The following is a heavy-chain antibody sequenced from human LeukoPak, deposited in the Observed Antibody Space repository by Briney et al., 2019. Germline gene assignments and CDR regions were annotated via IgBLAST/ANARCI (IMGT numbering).Heavy chain of an antibody. J-gene: IGHJ4*02. CDR3: ARRNEGGYQNYYFDQ. V-gene: IGHV4-39*01. Sequence: PSETLSLTCSVSGGSINSSPYYWGWIRQSPGKVLEWIGCIYYSGSPYYAPSLKSRVTISVDTSKDQFSLEVNSVTAADTAVYYCARRNEGGYQNYYFDQWGQGTLVTVSS. D-gene: IGHD5-18*01. CDR2: IYYSGSP. CDR1: GGSINSSPYY.